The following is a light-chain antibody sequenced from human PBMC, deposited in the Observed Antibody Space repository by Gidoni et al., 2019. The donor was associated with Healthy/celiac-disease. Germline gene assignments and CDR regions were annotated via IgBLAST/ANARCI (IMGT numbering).Light chain of an antibody. V-gene: IGKV1-5*03. CDR2: KAS. CDR1: QSISSW. Sequence: DIQLTPSPSTLSASVGDRVTITCRASQSISSWLAWYQQKPGQAPKLLIYKASRLESGVPSRFSGSGSGTEFTLTISSLQPDDVATYYCKQYNIYSGLTVXGXTKVEIK. CDR3: KQYNIYSGLT. J-gene: IGKJ4*01.